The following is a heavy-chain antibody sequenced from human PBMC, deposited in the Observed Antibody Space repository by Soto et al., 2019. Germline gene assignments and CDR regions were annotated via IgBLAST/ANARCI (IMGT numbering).Heavy chain of an antibody. J-gene: IGHJ4*02. D-gene: IGHD4-4*01. CDR2: IYYSGST. Sequence: SETLSLTCTVSGGSISSYYWSWIRQPPGKGLEWIGYIYYSGSTNYNPSLKSRVTISVDTSKNQFSLKLSSVTAADTAVYYCARNDYSQTALDYWGRGTLVTVSS. CDR1: GGSISSYY. V-gene: IGHV4-59*01. CDR3: ARNDYSQTALDY.